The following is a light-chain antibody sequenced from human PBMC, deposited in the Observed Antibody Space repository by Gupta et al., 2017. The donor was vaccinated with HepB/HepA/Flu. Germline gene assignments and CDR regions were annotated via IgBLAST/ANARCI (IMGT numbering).Light chain of an antibody. Sequence: DIGMSQAPDQLGVSLGERDTINCKSSQSVLHSSNNKNYLAWYQQKLGQPPKLLIYWASTRESGVPDRFSGSVSGTDFTLTISSLQAEDVAVYYCQQYYRNSPLTFGGGTKVEIK. CDR1: QSVLHSSNNKNY. J-gene: IGKJ4*01. V-gene: IGKV4-1*01. CDR2: WAS. CDR3: QQYYRNSPLT.